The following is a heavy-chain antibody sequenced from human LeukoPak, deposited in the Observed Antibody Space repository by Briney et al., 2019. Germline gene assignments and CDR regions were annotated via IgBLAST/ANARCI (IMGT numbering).Heavy chain of an antibody. V-gene: IGHV3-53*01. Sequence: GGSLRLSCAASGFAVSSKYMSWVRQAPGKGLEWVSVIYSGGSTDYADSVKGRFTISRDNSENTLHLQMNSLRAEDTAVYYCARIPKTTYFDYWGQGTLVTVSS. J-gene: IGHJ4*02. CDR2: IYSGGST. CDR1: GFAVSSKY. D-gene: IGHD4-17*01. CDR3: ARIPKTTYFDY.